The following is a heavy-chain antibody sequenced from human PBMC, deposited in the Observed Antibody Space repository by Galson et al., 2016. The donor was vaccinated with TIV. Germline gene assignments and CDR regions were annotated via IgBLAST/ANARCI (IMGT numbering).Heavy chain of an antibody. CDR2: ISGRGGTT. D-gene: IGHD7-27*01. Sequence: SLRLSCAASGFSLSDYAMTWVRQAPGKGLEWVSDISGRGGTTHYADSVKGRFTISRDNAENSLHLHMNSLRAEDTAIYFCARTGNYYHYAMDVWGQGTTVTVSS. V-gene: IGHV3-23*01. CDR1: GFSLSDYA. CDR3: ARTGNYYHYAMDV. J-gene: IGHJ6*02.